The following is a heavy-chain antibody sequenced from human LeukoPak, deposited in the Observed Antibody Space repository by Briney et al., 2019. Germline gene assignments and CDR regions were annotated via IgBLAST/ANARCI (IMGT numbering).Heavy chain of an antibody. D-gene: IGHD3-16*01. CDR2: VHDTGST. CDR3: VYGPNHFYFDH. J-gene: IGHJ4*02. V-gene: IGHV4-59*01. CDR1: GGSISGYY. Sequence: SETLSLTCTVSGGSISGYYYTWVRQSPGKDLEWIGYVHDTGSTDYNPSLKSRATISLDTSMKRFSLNLRSVTAADAAVYFCVYGPNHFYFDHWGQGTLVTVSS.